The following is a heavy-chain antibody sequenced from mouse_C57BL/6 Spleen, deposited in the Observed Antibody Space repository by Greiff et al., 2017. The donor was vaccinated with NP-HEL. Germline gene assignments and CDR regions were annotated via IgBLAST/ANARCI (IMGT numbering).Heavy chain of an antibody. D-gene: IGHD1-1*01. CDR2: ISSGSSTI. CDR3: ARATTVVEDWFAY. V-gene: IGHV5-17*01. Sequence: EVHLVESGGGLVKPGGSLKLSCAASGFTFSDYGMHWVRQAPEKGLAWVAYISSGSSTIYNADTVKGRFTISSDNAKTTLFLQRTSLRSEDTAMYYGARATTVVEDWFAYWGQGTLVTVSA. CDR1: GFTFSDYG. J-gene: IGHJ3*01.